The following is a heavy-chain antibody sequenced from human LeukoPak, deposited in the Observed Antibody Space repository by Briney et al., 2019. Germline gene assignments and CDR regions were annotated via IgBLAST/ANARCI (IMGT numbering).Heavy chain of an antibody. J-gene: IGHJ4*02. CDR2: IYPGDSDT. Sequence: RGESLKISCKGSGYSFTSYWIGWVRQMPGKGLQWMGIIYPGDSDTRYSPSFQGQVTISADRSISTAYLQWSSLKASDTAMYYCARSFPSGNYETFDYWGQGTLVTVSS. CDR3: ARSFPSGNYETFDY. V-gene: IGHV5-51*01. D-gene: IGHD1-26*01. CDR1: GYSFTSYW.